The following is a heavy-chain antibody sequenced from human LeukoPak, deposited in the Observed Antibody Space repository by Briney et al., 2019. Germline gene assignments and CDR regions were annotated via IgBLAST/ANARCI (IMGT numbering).Heavy chain of an antibody. CDR1: GFTFSSKW. Sequence: GGSLRLSCAASGFTFSSKWMHWVRQSPGKGLVWVSHINSDGSNTNYADSVKGRFTISRDNAKNTLYMQLNSLRAEDTAVYYCARGGCSSTSCFDYWGQGTLVTVSS. CDR2: INSDGSNT. V-gene: IGHV3-74*01. CDR3: ARGGCSSTSCFDY. D-gene: IGHD2-2*01. J-gene: IGHJ4*02.